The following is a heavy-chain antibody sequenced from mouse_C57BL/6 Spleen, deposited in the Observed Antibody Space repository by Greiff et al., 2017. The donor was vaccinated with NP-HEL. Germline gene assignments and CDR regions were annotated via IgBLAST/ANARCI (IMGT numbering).Heavy chain of an antibody. CDR2: IDPENGDT. CDR1: GFNIKDDY. V-gene: IGHV14-4*01. J-gene: IGHJ3*01. D-gene: IGHD3-2*02. Sequence: EVQLQQSGAELVRPGASVKLSCTASGFNIKDDYMHWVKQRPEQGLEWIGWIDPENGDTEYASKCQGKATITADTSSNTAYLQLSSLTSEDTAVYYCTTEQAFAYWGQGTLVTVSA. CDR3: TTEQAFAY.